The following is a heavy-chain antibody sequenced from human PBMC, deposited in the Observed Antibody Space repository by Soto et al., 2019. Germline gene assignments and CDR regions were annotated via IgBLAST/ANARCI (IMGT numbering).Heavy chain of an antibody. V-gene: IGHV4-34*01. CDR2: INHSGNN. Sequence: QVQLQQWGAGLLKPSETMSLTCAVYGKSLSGYYWSWIRQPPGKALEWIGEINHSGNNNYNPSLKSRVTISVDTSKNQLFLNLSSVTAADTAMYYCARHHVRGRTIAGAAEFWGQGTLVTVSS. CDR3: ARHHVRGRTIAGAAEF. J-gene: IGHJ4*02. CDR1: GKSLSGYY. D-gene: IGHD1-26*01.